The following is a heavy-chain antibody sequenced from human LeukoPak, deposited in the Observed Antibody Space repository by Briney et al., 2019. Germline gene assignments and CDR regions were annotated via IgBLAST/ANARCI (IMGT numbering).Heavy chain of an antibody. J-gene: IGHJ5*02. Sequence: SETLSLTCTVSGGSISSYYWSWIRQPAGKGREWIGRIYTSGSTNYNPALKSRVIMSVDTSKNQVSLKLSSVTAADTAVYYCAREVEAGNGWFDPWGQGTLVTVYS. CDR1: GGSISSYY. V-gene: IGHV4-4*07. CDR3: AREVEAGNGWFDP. CDR2: IYTSGST. D-gene: IGHD6-19*01.